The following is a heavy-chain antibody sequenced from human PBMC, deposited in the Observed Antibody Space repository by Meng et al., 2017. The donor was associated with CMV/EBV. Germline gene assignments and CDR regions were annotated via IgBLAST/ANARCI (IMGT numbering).Heavy chain of an antibody. CDR1: GFTFSSYS. CDR3: AGEYSSGWRGYYYYGMDG. Sequence: GGSLRLSCAASGFTFSSYSMHWVRQDPGKGLEWVAVISDDGSNKYYADSVKGRFTISRDNSKNTLYLQMSSLRAENTAVYYCAGEYSSGWRGYYYYGMDGWGQGTTVTVSS. CDR2: ISDDGSNK. D-gene: IGHD6-19*01. J-gene: IGHJ6*02. V-gene: IGHV3-30*04.